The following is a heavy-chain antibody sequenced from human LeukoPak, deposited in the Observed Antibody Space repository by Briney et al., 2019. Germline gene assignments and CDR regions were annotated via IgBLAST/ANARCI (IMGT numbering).Heavy chain of an antibody. D-gene: IGHD2/OR15-2a*01. Sequence: PGRSLRLSCAASGFTFSSYGVHWVRQAPGKGLEWVAVIWYDGSNKYYADSVKGRFTISRDNSKNTLYLQMNSLRAEDTAVYYCARSNSHYFDYWGQGALVTVSS. V-gene: IGHV3-33*01. CDR1: GFTFSSYG. CDR3: ARSNSHYFDY. CDR2: IWYDGSNK. J-gene: IGHJ4*02.